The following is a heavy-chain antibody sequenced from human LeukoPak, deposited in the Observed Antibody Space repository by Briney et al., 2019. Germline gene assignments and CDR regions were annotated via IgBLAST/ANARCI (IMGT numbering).Heavy chain of an antibody. CDR3: TRGPPDGSGNYYPGDF. CDR1: GFTFSSHW. Sequence: GGSLRLSCAASGFTFSSHWMHWVHQAPGKGLVWVSRINSDGRNINYADSVKGRFTISRDNAKNTLYLQMNSLRVEDTAVYYCTRGPPDGSGNYYPGDFWGQGTLVTVSS. D-gene: IGHD3-10*01. V-gene: IGHV3-74*01. J-gene: IGHJ4*02. CDR2: INSDGRNI.